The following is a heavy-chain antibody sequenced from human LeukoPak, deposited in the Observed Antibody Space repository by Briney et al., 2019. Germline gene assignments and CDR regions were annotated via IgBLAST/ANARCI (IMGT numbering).Heavy chain of an antibody. J-gene: IGHJ4*02. CDR1: GGSFSGYY. D-gene: IGHD2-2*01. CDR2: INHSGST. Sequence: PSETLSLTCAVYGGSFSGYYWSWIRQPPGKGLEWIGEINHSGSTNYNPSLKSRVTISVDTSKNQFSLKLTSVTAADTAVYYCARSPTKRVPEDYWGQGTLVTVSS. CDR3: ARSPTKRVPEDY. V-gene: IGHV4-34*01.